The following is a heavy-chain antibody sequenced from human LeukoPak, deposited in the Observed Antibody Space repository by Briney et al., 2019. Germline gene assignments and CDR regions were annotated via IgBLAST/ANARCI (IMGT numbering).Heavy chain of an antibody. CDR3: ARGGQVPAAKAFDP. D-gene: IGHD2-2*01. V-gene: IGHV1-46*01. CDR2: INPTGGST. Sequence: ASVKVSCKASGYTFPSYFMHWVRQAPGQGLEWMGIINPTGGSTTYAQKFQGRVTMTRDTSTSTVYMELSRLRSDDTAVYYCARGGQVPAAKAFDPWGQGTLVTVSS. CDR1: GYTFPSYF. J-gene: IGHJ5*02.